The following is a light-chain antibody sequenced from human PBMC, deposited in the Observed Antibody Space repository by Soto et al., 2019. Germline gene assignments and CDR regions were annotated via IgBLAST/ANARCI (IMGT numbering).Light chain of an antibody. Sequence: QSVLTQPPSVSAAPGQKVTISCSGSTSNIENNYVSWYQQLPGTAPKLLIYDNNKRPSGIPDRFSGFKSGTSATLGITGLQTGDEAIYYCCSYAGSGTDNYVFGSGTKVTVL. CDR3: CSYAGSGTDNYV. CDR2: DNN. CDR1: TSNIENNY. J-gene: IGLJ1*01. V-gene: IGLV1-51*01.